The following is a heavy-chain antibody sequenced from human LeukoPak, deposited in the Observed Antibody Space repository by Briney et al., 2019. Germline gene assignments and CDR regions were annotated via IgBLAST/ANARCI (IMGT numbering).Heavy chain of an antibody. J-gene: IGHJ5*02. CDR2: IYYSGST. V-gene: IGHV4-30-4*01. CDR1: GGSISSGDYY. Sequence: SETLSLTCTVSGGSISSGDYYWSWIRQPPGKGLEWIGYIYYSGSTYYNPSLKSRVTISVDTSKNQFSLKLTSVTAADTAVYYCACHTASYYGWFDPWGRGTLVTVSS. D-gene: IGHD3-10*01. CDR3: ACHTASYYGWFDP.